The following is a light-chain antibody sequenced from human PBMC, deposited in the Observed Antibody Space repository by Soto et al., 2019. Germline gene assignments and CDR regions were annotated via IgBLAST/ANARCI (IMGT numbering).Light chain of an antibody. Sequence: DIQRTQSPSTLSGSVGDRVTITCRASQTISSWLAWYHQKPGKAPKLLIYKASTLKSGVPSRFSGSGSGTEFTLTISSLQPDDFATYYCQHYNSYSEAFGQGTKVDIK. CDR1: QTISSW. V-gene: IGKV1-5*03. J-gene: IGKJ1*01. CDR3: QHYNSYSEA. CDR2: KAS.